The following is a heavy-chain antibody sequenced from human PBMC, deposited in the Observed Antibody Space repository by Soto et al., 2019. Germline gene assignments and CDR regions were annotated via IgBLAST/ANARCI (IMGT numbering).Heavy chain of an antibody. CDR3: ARASHYGDYGAGLVYYYYMDV. V-gene: IGHV4-31*03. CDR2: IYYSGST. D-gene: IGHD4-17*01. J-gene: IGHJ6*03. Sequence: QVQLQESGPGLVKPSQTLSLTCTVSGGSISSGGYYWSWIRQHPGKGLEWIGYIYYSGSTYYNPSLKIRVTISVDTSKNQFSLKLSSVTAADTAVYYCARASHYGDYGAGLVYYYYMDVWGKGTTVTVSS. CDR1: GGSISSGGYY.